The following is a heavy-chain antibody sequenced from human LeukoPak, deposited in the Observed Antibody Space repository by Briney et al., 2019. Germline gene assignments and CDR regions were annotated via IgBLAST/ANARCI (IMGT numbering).Heavy chain of an antibody. Sequence: SETLSLTCAVYGGSFSGYYWTWIRQPPGKGLEWIGEINHSGSSNYNPSLKSRVTISVDTSKNQFSLKLGSVTAADTAVYYCARSYNRVVLLYYWGQGTPVTVSS. D-gene: IGHD3-10*01. CDR1: GGSFSGYY. CDR3: ARSYNRVVLLYY. CDR2: INHSGSS. V-gene: IGHV4-34*01. J-gene: IGHJ4*02.